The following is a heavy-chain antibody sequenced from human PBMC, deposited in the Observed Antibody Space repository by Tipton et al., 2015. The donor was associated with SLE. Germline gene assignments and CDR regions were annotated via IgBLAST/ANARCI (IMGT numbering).Heavy chain of an antibody. CDR3: AREEGMRYCDY. J-gene: IGHJ4*02. Sequence: QSGAEVKKPGSSVKVSCKASGGTFSSYAISWVRQASGQGLEWMGGIIPIFGTANYAQKFQGRVTITADESTSTAYMELSSLRSGEKALYYCAREEGMRYCDYWGQGTLVTVSS. CDR2: IIPIFGTA. CDR1: GGTFSSYA. V-gene: IGHV1-69*01.